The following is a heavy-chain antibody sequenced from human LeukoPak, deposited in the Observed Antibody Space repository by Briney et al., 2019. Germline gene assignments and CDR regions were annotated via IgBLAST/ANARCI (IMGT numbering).Heavy chain of an antibody. J-gene: IGHJ3*02. CDR3: ARDVVAPDNSDAFDI. Sequence: PGGSLRLSCAASGFTFSSYGMHWVRQAPGKGLEWVAFIRYDGSNKYYADSVKGRFTISRDNSKNTLYLQMNSLRAEDTAVYYCARDVVAPDNSDAFDIWGQGTMVTVSS. CDR2: IRYDGSNK. V-gene: IGHV3-30*02. D-gene: IGHD2-21*01. CDR1: GFTFSSYG.